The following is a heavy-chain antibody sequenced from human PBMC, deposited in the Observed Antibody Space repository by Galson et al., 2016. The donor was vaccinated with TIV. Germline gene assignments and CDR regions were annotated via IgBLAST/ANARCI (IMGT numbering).Heavy chain of an antibody. Sequence: SVKVSCKASGGTFNICAISWVRQAPGQGLEWMGGILPIFGAATYAQKFQGRVTITADESTNTAYMELSSLKSDDTAMYYCARPSSSCRGCSYYYYMDVWGKGTTVTVSS. D-gene: IGHD6-19*01. CDR2: ILPIFGAA. CDR1: GGTFNICA. CDR3: ARPSSSCRGCSYYYYMDV. V-gene: IGHV1-69*13. J-gene: IGHJ6*03.